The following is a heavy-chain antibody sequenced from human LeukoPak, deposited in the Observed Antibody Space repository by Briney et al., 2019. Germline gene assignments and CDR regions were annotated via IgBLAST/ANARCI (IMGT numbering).Heavy chain of an antibody. D-gene: IGHD2-2*01. J-gene: IGHJ3*02. CDR1: GFTFTSSA. V-gene: IGHV1-58*02. CDR2: IVVGSGNT. Sequence: SVKVSCKASGFTFTSSAMQWVRRARGQRLEWIGWIVVGSGNTNYAQKFQERVTITRDMSTSTAYMELSSLRSEDTAVYYCAAVRGAPPLSTNCSSTSCYSTMAPGVAFDIWGQGTMVTVSS. CDR3: AAVRGAPPLSTNCSSTSCYSTMAPGVAFDI.